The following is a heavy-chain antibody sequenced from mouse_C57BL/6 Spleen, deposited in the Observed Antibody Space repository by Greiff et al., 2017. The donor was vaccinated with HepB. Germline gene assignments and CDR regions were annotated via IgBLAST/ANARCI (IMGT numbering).Heavy chain of an antibody. J-gene: IGHJ2*01. CDR1: GYAFSSYW. D-gene: IGHD1-1*01. CDR3: ARSTRDYYGSSYYFDY. V-gene: IGHV1-80*01. Sequence: VQLQQSGAELVKPGASVKISCKASGYAFSSYWMNWVKQRPGKGLEWIGQIYPGDGDTNYNGKFKGKAALTADKSSNTAYMQLSSLTSEDSAVYFCARSTRDYYGSSYYFDYWGQGTTLTVSS. CDR2: IYPGDGDT.